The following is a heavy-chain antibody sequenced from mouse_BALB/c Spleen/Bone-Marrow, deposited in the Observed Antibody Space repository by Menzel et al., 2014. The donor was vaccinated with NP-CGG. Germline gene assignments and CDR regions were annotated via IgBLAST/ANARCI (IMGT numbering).Heavy chain of an antibody. CDR1: GFDFSSYW. D-gene: IGHD1-1*01. V-gene: IGHV4-1*02. CDR3: ARMGHYGWFAY. J-gene: IGHJ3*01. CDR2: INPDSNTI. Sequence: EVHLVESGGGLVQPGGSLKLSCAASGFDFSSYWMSWVRQAPGKGLEWIGEINPDSNTINYTPSLKDKFIISRDNAKHTLYLQMGKVRSEDTALYYCARMGHYGWFAYWGQGTLVTVSA.